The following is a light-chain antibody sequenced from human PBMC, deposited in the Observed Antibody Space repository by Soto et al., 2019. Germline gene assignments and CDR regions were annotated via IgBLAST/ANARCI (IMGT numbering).Light chain of an antibody. Sequence: DIQLTQSPSSLSASVGARVTLTCPACQDVSNYLNWYQQQPGKAPKLLICAASNLDTGVPSRFSGSGPGKDFTFPIRSFQPENMPTKYCHSYDNVLVTSGPGPKVDT. CDR3: HSYDNVLVT. CDR1: QDVSNY. J-gene: IGKJ3*01. V-gene: IGKV1-33*01. CDR2: AAS.